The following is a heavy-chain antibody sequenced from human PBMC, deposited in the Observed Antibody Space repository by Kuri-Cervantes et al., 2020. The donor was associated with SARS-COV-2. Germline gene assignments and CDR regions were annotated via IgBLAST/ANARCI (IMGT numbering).Heavy chain of an antibody. CDR2: IHHSGTT. V-gene: IGHV4-34*01. CDR3: ARVGGQVAGTLYFQH. J-gene: IGHJ1*01. Sequence: SQTLSLTCAVYGVSLSNHYWSWIRQSPGKGLEWIGEIHHSGTTNYNPSLKSRVTISLDTSKNQFSLKLKSMTAADTAVYYCARVGGQVAGTLYFQHWGQGTLVTVSS. CDR1: GVSLSNHY. D-gene: IGHD6-19*01.